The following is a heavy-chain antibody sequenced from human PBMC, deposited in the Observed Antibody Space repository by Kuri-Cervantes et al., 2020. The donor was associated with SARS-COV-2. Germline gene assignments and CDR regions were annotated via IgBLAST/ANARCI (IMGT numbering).Heavy chain of an antibody. J-gene: IGHJ4*02. V-gene: IGHV3-23*01. CDR3: ATVYTMGVSLD. CDR1: TFTFNNYA. Sequence: GESLKISCAASTFTFNNYALIWVRQAPGKGLEWVSSISLPGGDTNYADSVKDRFTISRDNSKDTLYLQMHSLRAEDTAVYYCATVYTMGVSLDWGQGTLVTVSS. CDR2: ISLPGGDT. D-gene: IGHD3-16*01.